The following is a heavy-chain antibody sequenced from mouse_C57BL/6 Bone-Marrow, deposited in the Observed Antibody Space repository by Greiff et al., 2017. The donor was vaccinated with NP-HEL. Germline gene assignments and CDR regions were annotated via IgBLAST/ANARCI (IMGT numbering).Heavy chain of an antibody. CDR2: IYPGGGYT. J-gene: IGHJ4*01. CDR3: ARESLVGAMDY. D-gene: IGHD2-10*02. Sequence: QVQLKQSGAELVRPGTSVKLSCKASGYTFTNYWIGWAKQRPGHGLEWIGDIYPGGGYTNYNEKFKGKATLTADKSSSTAYMQFSSLTSEDSAIYYCARESLVGAMDYWGQGTSVTVSS. CDR1: GYTFTNYW. V-gene: IGHV1-63*01.